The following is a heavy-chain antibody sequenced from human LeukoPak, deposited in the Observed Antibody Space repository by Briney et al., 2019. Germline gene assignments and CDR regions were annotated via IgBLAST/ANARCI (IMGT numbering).Heavy chain of an antibody. CDR3: VRGSYTSVWS. CDR2: TYYRSKWYY. Sequence: SQTLSLTCVISGDSVSSTSAAWSWIRQSPSRGLEWLGRTYYRSKWYYDYAVSVKSRITIDPDASKNQFSLYLISVTPEDTAVYYCVRGSYTSVWSWGPGTLVTVSS. D-gene: IGHD5/OR15-5a*01. CDR1: GDSVSSTSAA. V-gene: IGHV6-1*01. J-gene: IGHJ5*02.